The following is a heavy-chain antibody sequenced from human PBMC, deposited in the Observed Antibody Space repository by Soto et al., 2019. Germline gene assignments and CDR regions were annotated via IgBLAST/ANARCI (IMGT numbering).Heavy chain of an antibody. Sequence: QVQLVESGGGVVQPGRSLRLSCAASGFTFSSYGMHWVRQAPGKGLEWVAVIWYDGSNKYYADSVKGRFTISRDNSKNTLYLKMNSLRAEDTAVYYCARSCSSTSCLDYWGQGTLVTVSS. V-gene: IGHV3-33*01. D-gene: IGHD2-2*01. CDR3: ARSCSSTSCLDY. CDR2: IWYDGSNK. J-gene: IGHJ4*02. CDR1: GFTFSSYG.